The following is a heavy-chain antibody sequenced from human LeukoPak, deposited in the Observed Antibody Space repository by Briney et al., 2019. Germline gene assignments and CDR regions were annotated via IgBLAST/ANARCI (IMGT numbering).Heavy chain of an antibody. D-gene: IGHD4-17*01. Sequence: SETVSLTCTVSGYSISSGYYWGWIRQPPGKGLEWIGSIYHSGSTYYNPSLKSRVTISVDTSKNQFSLKLSSVTAADTAVYYCARAYGDYRIDYWGQGTLVTVSS. CDR2: IYHSGST. V-gene: IGHV4-38-2*02. J-gene: IGHJ4*02. CDR1: GYSISSGYY. CDR3: ARAYGDYRIDY.